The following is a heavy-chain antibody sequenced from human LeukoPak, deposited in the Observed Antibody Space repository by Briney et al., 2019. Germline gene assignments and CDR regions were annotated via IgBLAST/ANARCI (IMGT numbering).Heavy chain of an antibody. Sequence: SETLSLICTVSGGSISSGGYYWSWIRQHPGKGLEWIGSSYYSGSTFYNPSLKSRVTISVDTSKNQFSLNLSSVTAADTAVYYCARDHYGSGSYYFDYWGQGTLVTVSS. D-gene: IGHD3-10*01. CDR1: GGSISSGGYY. CDR3: ARDHYGSGSYYFDY. V-gene: IGHV4-31*03. CDR2: SYYSGST. J-gene: IGHJ4*02.